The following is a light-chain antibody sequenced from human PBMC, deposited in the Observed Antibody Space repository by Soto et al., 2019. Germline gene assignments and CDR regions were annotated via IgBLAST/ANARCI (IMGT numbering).Light chain of an antibody. Sequence: VLTQSPATLSLSPGERATLSCRASQTVSSFLAWYQQKPGQAPRLLIHDSSDRATGIPARFSGSGSGTDFTLTISSLEPEDVAVYYCQQRGKWPSTFGPGTKVEMK. V-gene: IGKV3-11*01. CDR2: DSS. CDR1: QTVSSF. CDR3: QQRGKWPST. J-gene: IGKJ2*02.